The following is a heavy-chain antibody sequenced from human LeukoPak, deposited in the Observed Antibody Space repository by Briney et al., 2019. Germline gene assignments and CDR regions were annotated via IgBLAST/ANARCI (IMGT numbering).Heavy chain of an antibody. CDR3: ARGSSSWDWFDP. CDR1: GGTFSSYT. Sequence: ASVKVSCKASGGTFSSYTISWVRPAPGQGLEWMGRINPILGIANYAQKFQGRVTITADKSTSTAYMELSSLRSEDTAVYYCARGSSSWDWFDPWGQGTLVTVSS. D-gene: IGHD6-13*01. V-gene: IGHV1-69*02. J-gene: IGHJ5*02. CDR2: INPILGIA.